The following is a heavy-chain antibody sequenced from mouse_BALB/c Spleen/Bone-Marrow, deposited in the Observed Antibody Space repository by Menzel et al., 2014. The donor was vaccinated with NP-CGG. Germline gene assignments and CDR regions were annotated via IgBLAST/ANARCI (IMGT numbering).Heavy chain of an antibody. D-gene: IGHD2-4*01. CDR3: ARRRDYDYFDY. Sequence: DVMLVESGGDLVKPGGSLKLSCAASGFTFSNYGMSWVRQIPDKRLEWVATISSGGTYTFYPDSVKGRFTVSRDNTINSLTLQMTSLKSEDTAMYYCARRRDYDYFDYWGQGTTLTVSS. J-gene: IGHJ2*01. CDR2: ISSGGTYT. CDR1: GFTFSNYG. V-gene: IGHV5-6*02.